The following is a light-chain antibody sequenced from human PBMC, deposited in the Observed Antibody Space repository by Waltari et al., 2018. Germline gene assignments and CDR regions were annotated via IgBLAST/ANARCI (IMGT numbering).Light chain of an antibody. CDR1: QSVRNF. CDR3: QQGYMTPRT. V-gene: IGKV1-39*01. CDR2: ATS. J-gene: IGKJ1*01. Sequence: DIQMTKSPSYLSASVGDRVTITCRASQSVRNFLNWYQQEPGKAPKLLIYATSSLQTGVPSRFSGSGSGTDFTLSISSLQPEDFAIYFCQQGYMTPRTFGQGTKVEIK.